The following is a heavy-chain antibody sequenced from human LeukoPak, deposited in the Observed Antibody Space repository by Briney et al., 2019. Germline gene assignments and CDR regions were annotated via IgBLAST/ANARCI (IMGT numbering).Heavy chain of an antibody. D-gene: IGHD3-22*01. CDR1: GFTFSSYA. Sequence: GGSLRLSCAASGFTFSSYAMSWVRQAPGKGLEWVSAISGSGGSTYYADSVKGRFTISRDNSKNTLYLQMNSLRAEDTAVYYCAKGYYDSSGPGGYFDYWGQGTLVTVSS. CDR3: AKGYYDSSGPGGYFDY. V-gene: IGHV3-23*01. J-gene: IGHJ4*02. CDR2: ISGSGGST.